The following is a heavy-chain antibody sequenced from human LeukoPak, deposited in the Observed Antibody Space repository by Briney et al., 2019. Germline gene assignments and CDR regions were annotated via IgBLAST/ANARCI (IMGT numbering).Heavy chain of an antibody. J-gene: IGHJ4*02. CDR1: GYTFTDYY. D-gene: IGHD3-22*01. CDR3: ARVPYYYDSSGYCDY. Sequence: EASVKVSCKASGYTFTDYYMHWVRQAPGQGLEWMGWISAYNGNTNYAQKLQGRVTMTTDTSTSTAYMELRSLRSDDTAVYYCARVPYYYDSSGYCDYWGQGTLVTVSS. V-gene: IGHV1-18*04. CDR2: ISAYNGNT.